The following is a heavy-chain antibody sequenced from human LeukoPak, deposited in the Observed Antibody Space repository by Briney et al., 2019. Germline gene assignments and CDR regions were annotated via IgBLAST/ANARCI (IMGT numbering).Heavy chain of an antibody. V-gene: IGHV3-30*18. D-gene: IGHD1-26*01. Sequence: GGSLGLSCAASGFSFSTYGMHWVRQAPGKGLEWLTVISYDGNTIYYADSVKGRFTISRDNSKNTLYVQMNNLRIEDTAVYYCAKDLSVVGAHDSFDVWGQGTMVTVSS. CDR3: AKDLSVVGAHDSFDV. J-gene: IGHJ3*01. CDR2: ISYDGNTI. CDR1: GFSFSTYG.